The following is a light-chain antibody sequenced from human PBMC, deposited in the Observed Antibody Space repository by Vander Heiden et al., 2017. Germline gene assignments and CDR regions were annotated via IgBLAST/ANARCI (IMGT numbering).Light chain of an antibody. CDR3: QQRSNWPPYT. V-gene: IGKV3-11*01. CDR1: QSVSSD. Sequence: EIVLTHSPAARSLSPGVDATLSCSASQSVSSDIAWYQQRPGQAPRLLIYDASNRATGIPARFSGSGSGTDFTLTISSLEPEDFAVYYCQQRSNWPPYTFGQGTKLEIK. CDR2: DAS. J-gene: IGKJ2*01.